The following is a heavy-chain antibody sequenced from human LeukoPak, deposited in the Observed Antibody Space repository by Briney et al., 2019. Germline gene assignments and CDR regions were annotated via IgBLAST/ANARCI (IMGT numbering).Heavy chain of an antibody. CDR2: INPNSGGT. CDR3: ARGHSYGQAPDY. D-gene: IGHD5-18*01. V-gene: IGHV1-2*04. CDR1: GGSFSSYA. Sequence: ASVKVSCKVSGGSFSSYAISWVRQARGLGLEWMGGINPNSGGTNYAQKFQGWVTMTRDTSISTAYMELSRLRSDDTAVYYCARGHSYGQAPDYWGQGTLVTVSS. J-gene: IGHJ4*02.